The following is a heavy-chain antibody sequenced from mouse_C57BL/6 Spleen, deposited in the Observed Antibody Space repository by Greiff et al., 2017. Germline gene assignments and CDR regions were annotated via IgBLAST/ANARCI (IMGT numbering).Heavy chain of an antibody. D-gene: IGHD2-2*01. J-gene: IGHJ2*01. Sequence: VQGVESGAELARPGASVKLSCKASGYTFTSYGISWVKQRTGQGLEWIGEIYPRSGNTYYNEKFKGKDTLTADKSSSTAYMELRSLTSEDSAVYFCAIGIYYGYDGSSFDYWGQGTTLTVSS. CDR2: IYPRSGNT. CDR1: GYTFTSYG. CDR3: AIGIYYGYDGSSFDY. V-gene: IGHV1-81*01.